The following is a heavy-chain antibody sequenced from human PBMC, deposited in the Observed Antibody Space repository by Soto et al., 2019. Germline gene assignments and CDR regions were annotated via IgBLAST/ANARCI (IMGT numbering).Heavy chain of an antibody. CDR2: INHSGST. V-gene: IGHV4-34*01. CDR3: GRGPRTYYYGSGSTYYFDY. CDR1: GGSFSGYY. J-gene: IGHJ4*02. Sequence: SETLCLTCAVYGGSFSGYYWSWIRQPPGKGLEWIGEINHSGSTNYNPSLKSRVTISVDTSKNQFSLKLSSVTAADTAVYYCGRGPRTYYYGSGSTYYFDYWGQGTLVTVSS. D-gene: IGHD3-10*01.